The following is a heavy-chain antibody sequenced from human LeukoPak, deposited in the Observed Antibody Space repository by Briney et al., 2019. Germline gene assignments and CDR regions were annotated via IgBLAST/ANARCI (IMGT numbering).Heavy chain of an antibody. CDR3: ARGPLRHYYGSGDDAFDI. CDR2: IYYSGST. D-gene: IGHD3-10*01. CDR1: GGSISSYY. V-gene: IGHV4-59*01. Sequence: KSSETLSLTCTGSGGSISSYYWSWIRQPPGKGLEWIGYIYYSGSTNYNPSLKIRVTISVDSSKIQFYLKLSSVTAADTAVYYCARGPLRHYYGSGDDAFDIWGQGTMVTFSS. J-gene: IGHJ3*02.